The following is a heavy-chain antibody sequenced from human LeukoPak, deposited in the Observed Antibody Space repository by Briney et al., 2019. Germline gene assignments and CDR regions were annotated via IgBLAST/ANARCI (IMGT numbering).Heavy chain of an antibody. CDR2: IIPIFGTA. CDR3: ARSPIKDIAAASYYFDY. Sequence: SVKVFCKASGGTFSRYAISWVRQAPGQGLEWMGGIIPIFGTANYAQKFQGRVTITADKSTSTAYMELSSLRSEDTAVYYCARSPIKDIAAASYYFDYWGQGTLVTVSS. V-gene: IGHV1-69*06. CDR1: GGTFSRYA. D-gene: IGHD6-13*01. J-gene: IGHJ4*02.